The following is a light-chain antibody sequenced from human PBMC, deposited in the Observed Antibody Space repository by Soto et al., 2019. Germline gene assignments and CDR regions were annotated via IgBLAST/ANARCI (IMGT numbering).Light chain of an antibody. CDR3: SSHTSGNTRV. V-gene: IGLV2-14*01. CDR2: EVT. J-gene: IGLJ1*01. Sequence: QSALTQPASVSGSPGQSIAISCTGTSNDVGGYDYVSWYQQQPDKAPKLMIYEVTKRPSGVSNRFSGSKSGNTASLTISGLQAEDEADYYCSSHTSGNTRVFGTGTKVTVL. CDR1: SNDVGGYDY.